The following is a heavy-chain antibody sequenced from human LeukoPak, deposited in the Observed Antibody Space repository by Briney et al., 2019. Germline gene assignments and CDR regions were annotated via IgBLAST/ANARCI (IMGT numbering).Heavy chain of an antibody. CDR3: ARHDYSYYIRL. Sequence: SEALSLTCTVSGGSISRYYWSWIRQPAGKGLEWIGGSTNQNPSLKSRIAISVDTSKNQFSLKLSSLTAADTAVYYCARHDYSYYIRLWGQGTLVTVSS. CDR1: GGSISRYY. V-gene: IGHV4-4*07. CDR2: ST. J-gene: IGHJ4*02. D-gene: IGHD3-10*01.